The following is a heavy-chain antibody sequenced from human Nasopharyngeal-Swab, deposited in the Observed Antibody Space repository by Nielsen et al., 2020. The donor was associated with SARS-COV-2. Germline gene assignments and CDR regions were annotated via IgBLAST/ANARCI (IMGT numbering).Heavy chain of an antibody. D-gene: IGHD3-3*01. CDR1: EFTFSSYN. V-gene: IGHV3-21*01. CDR3: ARDGLDYDFWSAYFMDV. Sequence: GGSLRLSCAASEFTFSSYNMNWVRQAPGKGLEWVSSISSSSTYIYYADSVKGRFTISRDNTKNSLSLQMSSLRVEDTAVYYCARDGLDYDFWSAYFMDVWGQGTTVIVSS. J-gene: IGHJ6*02. CDR2: ISSSSTYI.